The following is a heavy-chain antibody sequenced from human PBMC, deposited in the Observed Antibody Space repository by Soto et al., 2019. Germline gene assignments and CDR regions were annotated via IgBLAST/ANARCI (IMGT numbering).Heavy chain of an antibody. CDR1: GDSISSGGYF. CDR3: AREVDY. V-gene: IGHV4-31*03. J-gene: IGHJ4*02. Sequence: QVQLQESGPGLVKPSQTLSLTCTVSGDSISSGGYFWSWIRQHTEKGLEWIGYIYDSGSTNYNPSLKSRATISVDTSKIQFSLNLSSVTAADTAVYYCAREVDYWGQGTLVTFSS. CDR2: IYDSGST.